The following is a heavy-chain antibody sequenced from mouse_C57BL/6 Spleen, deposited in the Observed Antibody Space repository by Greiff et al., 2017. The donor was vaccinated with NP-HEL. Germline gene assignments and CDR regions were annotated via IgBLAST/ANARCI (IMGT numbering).Heavy chain of an antibody. D-gene: IGHD1-1*01. CDR2: ISDGGSYT. J-gene: IGHJ2*01. Sequence: EVMLVESGGGLVKPGGSLKLSCAASGFTFSSYAMSWVRQTPEKRLEWVATISDGGSYTYYPDNVKGRFTISRDNAKNNLYLQMSHLKSEDTAMYYCARETTVVATGYYFDYWGQGTTLTVSS. V-gene: IGHV5-4*01. CDR1: GFTFSSYA. CDR3: ARETTVVATGYYFDY.